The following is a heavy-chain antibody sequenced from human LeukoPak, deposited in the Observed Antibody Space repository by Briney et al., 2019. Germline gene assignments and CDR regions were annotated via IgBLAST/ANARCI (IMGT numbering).Heavy chain of an antibody. V-gene: IGHV1-69*06. J-gene: IGHJ6*03. D-gene: IGHD2-15*01. CDR2: IIPIFVTA. Sequence: SVCVSCKASRGTLSSYVISWVREAPGQGGEWRGGIIPIFVTANSAQKFWGRVTIPAEKSTSTAYIELRRLRYDDTAVYYCARDLGRYCSSGRCHYYSYYMDVWGKGTTVTVSS. CDR3: ARDLGRYCSSGRCHYYSYYMDV. CDR1: RGTLSSYV.